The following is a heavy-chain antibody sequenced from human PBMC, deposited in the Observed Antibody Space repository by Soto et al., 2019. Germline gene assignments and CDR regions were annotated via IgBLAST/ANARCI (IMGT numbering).Heavy chain of an antibody. D-gene: IGHD3-22*01. CDR3: ARGEDYDSSGYFDY. CDR2: IDYSGST. V-gene: IGHV4-59*01. Sequence: SETLSLTCTVSGGSISSYYWSWIRQPPGKGLEWIGYIDYSGSTNYNPSLKSRVTISVDTSKNQFSLKLSSVTAADTAVYYCARGEDYDSSGYFDYWGQGTLVTVSS. J-gene: IGHJ4*02. CDR1: GGSISSYY.